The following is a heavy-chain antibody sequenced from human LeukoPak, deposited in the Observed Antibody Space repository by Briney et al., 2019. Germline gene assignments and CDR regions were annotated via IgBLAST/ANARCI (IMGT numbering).Heavy chain of an antibody. V-gene: IGHV1-69*13. CDR3: ASPSMAGGYYYYYMDV. CDR2: IIPIFGTA. Sequence: ASVKVSCKASGGTFSSYAISWVRQAPGQGLEWMGGIIPIFGTANYAQKFQGRVTITADESTSTAYMELSSLRSEDTAVYYCASPSMAGGYYYYYMDVWGKGTTVTVSS. J-gene: IGHJ6*03. CDR1: GGTFSSYA. D-gene: IGHD2/OR15-2a*01.